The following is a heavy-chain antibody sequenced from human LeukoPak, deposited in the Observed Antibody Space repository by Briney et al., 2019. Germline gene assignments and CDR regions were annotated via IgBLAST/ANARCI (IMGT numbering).Heavy chain of an antibody. CDR3: ARHEGYSSGSDY. CDR1: GYSISSGYY. J-gene: IGHJ4*02. V-gene: IGHV4-38-2*02. Sequence: NTSETLSLTCTVSGYSISSGYYWGWIRQPPGKGLEWIGSIYYSGSTYYNPSLKSRVTISVDTSKTQFSLKLSSVTAADTAVYYCARHEGYSSGSDYWGQGTLVTVSS. D-gene: IGHD5-18*01. CDR2: IYYSGST.